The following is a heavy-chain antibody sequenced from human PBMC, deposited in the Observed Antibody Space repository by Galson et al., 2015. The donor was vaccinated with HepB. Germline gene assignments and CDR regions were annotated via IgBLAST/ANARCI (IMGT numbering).Heavy chain of an antibody. CDR1: GFTFSNAW. D-gene: IGHD2-2*01. CDR3: TADYVYIVVLPAAWQNRGGFCFDD. J-gene: IGHJ4*02. V-gene: IGHV3-15*01. CDR2: IKRNTVGGTT. Sequence: SLRLSCASSGFTFSNAWMSWVRQAPGKGLEWGGRIKRNTVGGTTDYAATVKCRFTISRDDKKNTLYMPMNSLKTKDTAVYNCTADYVYIVVLPAAWQNRGGFCFDDSGQGTLVTVSS.